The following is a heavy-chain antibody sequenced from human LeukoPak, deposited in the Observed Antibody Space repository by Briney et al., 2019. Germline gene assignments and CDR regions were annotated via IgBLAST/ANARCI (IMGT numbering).Heavy chain of an antibody. V-gene: IGHV3-9*01. D-gene: IGHD2-15*01. CDR1: GFTFDDYA. J-gene: IGHJ1*01. CDR2: ISWNSGSI. CDR3: AGGYCSGGSCYGGYFQH. Sequence: GGSLRLSCAASGFTFDDYAMHWVRQAPGKGLEWVSGISWNSGSIGYADSVKGRFTISRDNAKNSLYLQMNSLRAEDTAVYYCAGGYCSGGSCYGGYFQHWGQGTLVTVSS.